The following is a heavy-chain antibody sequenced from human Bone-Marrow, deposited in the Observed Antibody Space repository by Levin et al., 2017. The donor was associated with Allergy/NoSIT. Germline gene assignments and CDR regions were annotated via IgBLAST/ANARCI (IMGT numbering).Heavy chain of an antibody. J-gene: IGHJ4*02. Sequence: ASVKVSCKASEYTFNSNHMHWVRQAPGEGLEWMGIIKSSGGSTTYAQKFQGRVTMTRDMSTSTFYMEVSSLRSEDTAVYYCAQGIGSGWPAGYWGQGTLVTVSS. CDR1: EYTFNSNH. CDR3: AQGIGSGWPAGY. D-gene: IGHD6-19*01. CDR2: IKSSGGST. V-gene: IGHV1-46*02.